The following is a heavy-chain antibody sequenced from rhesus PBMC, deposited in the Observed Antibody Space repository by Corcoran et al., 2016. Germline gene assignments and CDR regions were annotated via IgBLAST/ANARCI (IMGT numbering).Heavy chain of an antibody. D-gene: IGHD3-28*01. Sequence: QVQLVQSGAEVKKPGSSVKVSCKASGYTFTDYYMHWVRQAPRQGLGWMGWINPYNGNTKDAQKCQGRGTMTRDTSTSTAYMELSSLRSEDTAVYYCAREETFTMIVVITPRFDYWGQGVLVTVSS. CDR3: AREETFTMIVVITPRFDY. V-gene: IGHV1S2*01. CDR2: INPYNGNT. CDR1: GYTFTDYY. J-gene: IGHJ4*01.